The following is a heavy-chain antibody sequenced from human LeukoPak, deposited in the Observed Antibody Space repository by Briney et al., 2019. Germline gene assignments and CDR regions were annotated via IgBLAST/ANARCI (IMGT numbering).Heavy chain of an antibody. D-gene: IGHD3-3*01. V-gene: IGHV3-48*03. CDR3: ARAQTIFGVVAASYYYYMDA. J-gene: IGHJ6*03. Sequence: AGGSLRLSCAASGFTFSSYEMNWVRQAPGKGLEWVSYISSSGSTIYYADSVEGRLTISRDNAKNPLYLQMNSLRAEDTAVYYCARAQTIFGVVAASYYYYMDAWGKGTTVTVSS. CDR1: GFTFSSYE. CDR2: ISSSGSTI.